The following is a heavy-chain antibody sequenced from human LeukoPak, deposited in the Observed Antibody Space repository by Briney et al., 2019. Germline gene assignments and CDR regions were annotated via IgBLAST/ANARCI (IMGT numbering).Heavy chain of an antibody. CDR2: LKGDGGEA. CDR1: GFTFRSQA. Sequence: GGSLRLSCLASGFTFRSQAMHWVRQAPGEGVVWVSRLKGDGGEASYAESVKGRFTISRDNSQNPLYLQMSSLRAEDTAVYFCSRDGYTCPVTAYLDYWGQG. CDR3: SRDGYTCPVTAYLDY. V-gene: IGHV3-74*01. J-gene: IGHJ4*02. D-gene: IGHD5-24*01.